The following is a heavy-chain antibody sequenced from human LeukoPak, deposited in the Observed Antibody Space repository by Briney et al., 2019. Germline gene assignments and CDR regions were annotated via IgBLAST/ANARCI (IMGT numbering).Heavy chain of an antibody. CDR2: IWYDGSNK. CDR1: GFTFSSYG. Sequence: GGSLRLSCAASGFTFSSYGMHWVRQAPGKGLEWVAVIWYDGSNKYYADSVKGRFTISRDNSENTLYLQMNSLRAEDTAVYYCARDLYYYDSSGSCAFDIWGQGTMVTVSS. CDR3: ARDLYYYDSSGSCAFDI. V-gene: IGHV3-33*01. D-gene: IGHD3-22*01. J-gene: IGHJ3*02.